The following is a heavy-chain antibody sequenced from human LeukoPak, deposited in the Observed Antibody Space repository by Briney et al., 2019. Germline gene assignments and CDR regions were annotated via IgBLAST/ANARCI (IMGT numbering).Heavy chain of an antibody. V-gene: IGHV3-48*03. CDR3: AKGAYYAD. D-gene: IGHD3-3*01. CDR2: ISSSGSTI. CDR1: GFTFSSYE. J-gene: IGHJ4*02. Sequence: GGSLRLSCAASGFTFSSYEMNWVRQAPGKGLEWVSYISSSGSTIYYADSVKGRFTISRDNSRNTLYLQMNSLRAEDTAVYYCAKGAYYADWGQGTLVTVSS.